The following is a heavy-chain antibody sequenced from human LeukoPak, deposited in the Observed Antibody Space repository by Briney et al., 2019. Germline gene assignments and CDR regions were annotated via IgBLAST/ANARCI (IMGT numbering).Heavy chain of an antibody. Sequence: GGSLRLSCAASGFTFSSYAMHWVRQAPGKGLEWVAVISYDGSNKYYADSVKGRFTISRDNSKSTLYLQMNSLRAEDTAVYYCASLTPTEYSSSWYNDYWGQGTLVTVSS. CDR1: GFTFSSYA. V-gene: IGHV3-30-3*01. CDR2: ISYDGSNK. J-gene: IGHJ4*02. D-gene: IGHD6-13*01. CDR3: ASLTPTEYSSSWYNDY.